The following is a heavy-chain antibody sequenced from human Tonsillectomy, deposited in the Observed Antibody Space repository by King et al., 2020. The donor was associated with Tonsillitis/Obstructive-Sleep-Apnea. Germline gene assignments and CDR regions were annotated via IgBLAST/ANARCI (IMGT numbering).Heavy chain of an antibody. D-gene: IGHD2-2*01. Sequence: HVQLVESGGGVVQPGRSLRISCAASGFTFSSYGMHWVRQAPGKGLEWVAVIWYDGSNKYYADSVKGRFTISRDNSRNTLYLQMNSLRAEDTAVYYCARGDCSSTSCYHADYWGQGTLVTVSS. CDR2: IWYDGSNK. CDR3: ARGDCSSTSCYHADY. CDR1: GFTFSSYG. J-gene: IGHJ4*02. V-gene: IGHV3-33*01.